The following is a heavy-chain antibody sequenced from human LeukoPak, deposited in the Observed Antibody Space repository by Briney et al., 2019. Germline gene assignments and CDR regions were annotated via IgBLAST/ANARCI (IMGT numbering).Heavy chain of an antibody. Sequence: GRSLRLSCAASGFTFSSYGMHWVRQAPGKGLEWVAVIWYDGSNKYYADSVKGRFTISRDNSKNTLYLQMNSLRAEDTAVYYCARATDSSGYSVDYWGQGTLVTVSS. J-gene: IGHJ4*02. CDR3: ARATDSSGYSVDY. CDR2: IWYDGSNK. V-gene: IGHV3-33*01. D-gene: IGHD3-22*01. CDR1: GFTFSSYG.